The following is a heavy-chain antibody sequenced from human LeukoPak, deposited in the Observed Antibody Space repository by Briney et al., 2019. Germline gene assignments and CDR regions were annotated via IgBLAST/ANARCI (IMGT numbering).Heavy chain of an antibody. CDR2: ISSSSSYI. Sequence: GGSLRLSCAASEFTFSSYSMNWVRQAPGKGLEWVSSISSSSSYIYYADSVKGRFTISRDNAKNSLYLQMNSLRAEDTAVYYCARVSTDFWSGYRDYYYYYGMDVWGQGTTVTVSS. V-gene: IGHV3-21*01. D-gene: IGHD3-3*01. CDR1: EFTFSSYS. J-gene: IGHJ6*02. CDR3: ARVSTDFWSGYRDYYYYYGMDV.